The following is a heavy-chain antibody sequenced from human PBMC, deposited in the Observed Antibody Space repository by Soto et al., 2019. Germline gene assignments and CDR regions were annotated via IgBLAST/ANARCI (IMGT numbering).Heavy chain of an antibody. V-gene: IGHV1-69*12. J-gene: IGHJ6*02. CDR3: ARGDANKIGGTTYYAMEV. CDR2: IIPVFGTP. Sequence: QVQLVQSGAEVKKPGSSVKVSCKASGGSLSNYGISWVRQAPGQGLEWMGAIIPVFGTPNYAQKFQDRVTITADEFTNTGYLEVRSLESEDPAVYYCARGDANKIGGTTYYAMEVWGQGTTVTVSS. D-gene: IGHD4-17*01. CDR1: GGSLSNYG.